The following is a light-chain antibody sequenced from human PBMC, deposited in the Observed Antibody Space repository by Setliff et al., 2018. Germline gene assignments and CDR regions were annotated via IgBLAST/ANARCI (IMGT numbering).Light chain of an antibody. CDR1: SSNIGNDY. CDR2: DDN. J-gene: IGLJ2*01. CDR3: ATWDHSLRGVV. Sequence: QSVLTQPPSASAAPRQKVTISCSGSSSNIGNDYVSWYQQLPGTAPKLLIYDDNKRPSGIPDRFSGSKSGASATLGITGLQTGDEADYYCATWDHSLRGVVFGGGTKGTVL. V-gene: IGLV1-51*01.